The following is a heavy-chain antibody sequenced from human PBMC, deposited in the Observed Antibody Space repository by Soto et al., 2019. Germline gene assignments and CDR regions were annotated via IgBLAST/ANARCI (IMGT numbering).Heavy chain of an antibody. V-gene: IGHV1-18*01. Sequence: QVQLVQSGADVKKPGASVKVSCKASGYTFTSFGINWVRQAPGQGLEWMGWISGYNGNTNYAQNLQDRVTMTRDTSTSTAYMELRSLRSDDTAVYYCARPTDFYYYAMDVWGQGTTVTVPS. CDR3: ARPTDFYYYAMDV. CDR1: GYTFTSFG. J-gene: IGHJ6*02. CDR2: ISGYNGNT.